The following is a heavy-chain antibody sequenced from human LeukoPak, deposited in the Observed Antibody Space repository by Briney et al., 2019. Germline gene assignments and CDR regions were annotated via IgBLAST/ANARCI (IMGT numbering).Heavy chain of an antibody. D-gene: IGHD2-21*02. Sequence: ASVKVSCKASGYTFTGYYMHWVRQAPGRGLEWMGWINPNSGGTNYAQKFQGRVTMTRDTSISTAYMELSRLRSDDTAVYYRARGRDHCGGDCYFAYWGQGTLVTVSS. CDR1: GYTFTGYY. V-gene: IGHV1-2*02. CDR3: ARGRDHCGGDCYFAY. CDR2: INPNSGGT. J-gene: IGHJ4*02.